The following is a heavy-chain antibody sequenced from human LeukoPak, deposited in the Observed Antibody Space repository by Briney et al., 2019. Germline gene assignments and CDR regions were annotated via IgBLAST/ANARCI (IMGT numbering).Heavy chain of an antibody. CDR3: ARDGAYCGGDCYSPHPMDV. J-gene: IGHJ6*03. Sequence: GGSLRLSCAASGFTFSSYWMNWVRQAPGKGLEWVSSISSSSYIYYADSVKGRFTISRDNAKNSLYLQMNSLRAEDTAVYYCARDGAYCGGDCYSPHPMDVWGKGTTVTVSS. CDR1: GFTFSSYW. CDR2: ISSSSYI. D-gene: IGHD2-21*02. V-gene: IGHV3-21*01.